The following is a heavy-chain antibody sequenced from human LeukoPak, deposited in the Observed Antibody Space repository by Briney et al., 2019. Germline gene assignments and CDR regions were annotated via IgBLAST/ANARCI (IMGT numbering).Heavy chain of an antibody. CDR2: IYYTVST. V-gene: IGHV4-59*08. Sequence: SETLSLTCTISGGSISTYYWSWIRQPPGKGLEWIGYIYYTVSTNYNPSLKSRVTFSVDTSKNHFSLKLISVTAADTAVYYCARREDFWYFDLWGRGTLVTVSS. J-gene: IGHJ2*01. CDR3: ARREDFWYFDL. CDR1: GGSISTYY.